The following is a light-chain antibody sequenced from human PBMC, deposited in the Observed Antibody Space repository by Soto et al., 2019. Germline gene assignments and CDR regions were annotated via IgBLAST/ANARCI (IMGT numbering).Light chain of an antibody. CDR1: QSVSSSY. Sequence: EIVLTQSPGTLSLSPGERATLSCRASQSVSSSYLAWYQQKPGQAPRLLIYGATSRATGILDRFSGSGSGTDFTLTISRLEPEDFAVYYCQQYDSSPVTFGQGTKVEIK. J-gene: IGKJ1*01. CDR3: QQYDSSPVT. CDR2: GAT. V-gene: IGKV3-20*01.